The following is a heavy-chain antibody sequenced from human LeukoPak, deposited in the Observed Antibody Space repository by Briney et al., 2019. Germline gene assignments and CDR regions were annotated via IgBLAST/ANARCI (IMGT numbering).Heavy chain of an antibody. CDR1: GFTFSKYT. J-gene: IGHJ6*02. CDR3: ACRTQGNMVRGVNGYYYYGMDV. V-gene: IGHV3-23*01. CDR2: IYGGGSGST. D-gene: IGHD3-10*01. Sequence: GGSLRLSCVASGFTFSKYTMSWVRQAPGKGLEWVSGIYGGGSGSTFYAESVKGRFTISRDNSKNTLYLQMNSLRDEDTAIYYCACRTQGNMVRGVNGYYYYGMDVWGQGTTVTVSS.